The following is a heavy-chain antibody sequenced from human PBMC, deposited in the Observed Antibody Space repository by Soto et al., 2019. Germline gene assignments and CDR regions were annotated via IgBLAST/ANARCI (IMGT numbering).Heavy chain of an antibody. CDR2: IRSKAFGGTT. D-gene: IGHD6-13*01. CDR1: GFTFGVYP. V-gene: IGHV3-49*03. J-gene: IGHJ4*02. CDR3: TRMAYSSSWYLDY. Sequence: PGGSLRLSCTASGFTFGVYPMNLFRQAPGKGLEWVAFIRSKAFGGTTEYAASVRGRFTISRDDSKSIAYLQMNSLKTEDTAVYYCTRMAYSSSWYLDYWGQGT.